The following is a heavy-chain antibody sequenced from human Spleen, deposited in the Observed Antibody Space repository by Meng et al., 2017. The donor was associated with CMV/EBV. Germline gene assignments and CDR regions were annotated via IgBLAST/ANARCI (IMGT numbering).Heavy chain of an antibody. J-gene: IGHJ4*02. D-gene: IGHD1-26*01. CDR1: GFTFSSYS. CDR3: ARDWELPFDY. Sequence: VKLVESGGGLVKPGGSLSLSCAASGFTFSSYSINWVRQAPGKGLEWVSSISSSRSYIYYADSVKGRFTISRDNAKNSLYLQMNSLRAEDTAVYYCARDWELPFDYWGQGTLVTVSS. CDR2: ISSSRSYI. V-gene: IGHV3-21*01.